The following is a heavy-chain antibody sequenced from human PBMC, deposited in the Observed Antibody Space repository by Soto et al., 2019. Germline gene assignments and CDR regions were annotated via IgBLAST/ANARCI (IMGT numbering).Heavy chain of an antibody. J-gene: IGHJ4*02. CDR2: IDARNGAT. CDR3: ARGMTVAGFY. Sequence: QVQLVQSGADVKKPGASVKVSCKASGYIFTDFAIHWVRQAPGQRLEWMGWIDARNGATKYSQNFQDTVAFTRDTSASSAYMEMTSLRSEDTAVYYFARGMTVAGFYWGQGTLVTVSS. CDR1: GYIFTDFA. V-gene: IGHV1-3*01. D-gene: IGHD6-19*01.